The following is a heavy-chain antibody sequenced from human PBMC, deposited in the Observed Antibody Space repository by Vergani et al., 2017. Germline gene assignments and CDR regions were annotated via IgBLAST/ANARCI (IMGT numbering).Heavy chain of an antibody. D-gene: IGHD3-3*01. CDR1: GFTFTSYG. V-gene: IGHV3-33*01. CDR2: IWYDGSKK. Sequence: QVQLVESGGGVVQPGRSLRLSCAASGFTFTSYGMHWVRQAPGKGLEWVAVIWYDGSKKYYTDSVKGRFTISRDNSKNTLYVRMKSLRAEDTAVYYCARDLRAGLRFLEWFPTDYGMDVWGQGTTVTVSS. J-gene: IGHJ6*02. CDR3: ARDLRAGLRFLEWFPTDYGMDV.